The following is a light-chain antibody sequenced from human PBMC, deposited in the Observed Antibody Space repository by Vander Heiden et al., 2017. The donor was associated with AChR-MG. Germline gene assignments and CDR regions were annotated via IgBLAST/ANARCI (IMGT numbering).Light chain of an antibody. CDR1: SGSIASNY. V-gene: IGLV6-57*02. Sequence: NFMLTEPHSVSNSQGQTVTISCTGSSGSIASNYVQWYQQRPGSAPTSVIYEDNQRPSGVPDRFSGSIDSSSNSASLTISGLKTEDEADYYCQSYDSSTWVFGGVTKLTVL. CDR2: EDN. CDR3: QSYDSSTWV. J-gene: IGLJ3*02.